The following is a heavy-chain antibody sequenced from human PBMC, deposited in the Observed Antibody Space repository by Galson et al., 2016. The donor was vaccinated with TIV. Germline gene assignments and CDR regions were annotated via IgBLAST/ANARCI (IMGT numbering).Heavy chain of an antibody. CDR1: GNNFSKYD. J-gene: IGHJ1*01. Sequence: SVKVSCKASGNNFSKYDINWVRQAAGQGLEWMGWMNPNTGDTGYAERFQGRLTMTSDTSLHTAFMDLRGLRSEDAAVYFCARVSRYGGERSTDFQHWGQGTLITVS. CDR2: MNPNTGDT. V-gene: IGHV1-8*01. D-gene: IGHD2-21*01. CDR3: ARVSRYGGERSTDFQH.